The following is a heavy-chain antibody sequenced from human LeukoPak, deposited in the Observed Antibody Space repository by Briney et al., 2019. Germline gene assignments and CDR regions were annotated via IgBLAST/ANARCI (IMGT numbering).Heavy chain of an antibody. CDR3: ARASGWYWYFDL. D-gene: IGHD6-19*01. CDR1: GDSISSYY. Sequence: SETLSLTCTVSGDSISSYYWSWIRQPPGKGLEWIGYIYYSGSTKYNPSLKSRVTMSLDTSKSQFSLKLNSVTAADTAVYYCARASGWYWYFDLWGRGTLVTVSS. V-gene: IGHV4-59*01. J-gene: IGHJ2*01. CDR2: IYYSGST.